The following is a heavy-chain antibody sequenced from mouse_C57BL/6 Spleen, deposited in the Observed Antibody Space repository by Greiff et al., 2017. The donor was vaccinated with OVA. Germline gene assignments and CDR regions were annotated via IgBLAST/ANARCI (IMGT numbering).Heavy chain of an antibody. CDR2: ISYDGSN. V-gene: IGHV3-6*01. Sequence: EVQRVESGPGLVKPSQSLSLTCSVTGYSITSGYYWNWIRQFPGNKLEWMGYISYDGSNNYNPSLKNRISITRDTSKNQFFLKLNSVTTEDTATYYCARALYDYDVGAMDYWGQGTSVTVSS. CDR3: ARALYDYDVGAMDY. CDR1: GYSITSGYY. J-gene: IGHJ4*01. D-gene: IGHD2-4*01.